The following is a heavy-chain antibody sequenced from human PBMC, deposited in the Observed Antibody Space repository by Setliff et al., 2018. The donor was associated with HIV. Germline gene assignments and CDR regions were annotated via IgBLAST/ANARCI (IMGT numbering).Heavy chain of an antibody. Sequence: GSLRLSCAASGFIVSDTHMTWVRQAPGKGLEWVSFIYSDGRTYYAESVKGRFTISRDDSKSTLYLQMHSLRVEDTAAYYCAKGVKWLDPWGQGIQVTVSS. CDR2: IYSDGRT. J-gene: IGHJ5*02. V-gene: IGHV3-53*01. D-gene: IGHD3-16*01. CDR3: AKGVKWLDP. CDR1: GFIVSDTH.